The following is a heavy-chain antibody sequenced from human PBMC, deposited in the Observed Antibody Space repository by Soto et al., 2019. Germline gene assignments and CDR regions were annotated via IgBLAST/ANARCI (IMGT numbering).Heavy chain of an antibody. D-gene: IGHD3-10*01. CDR3: ATDRWFGEPVPYYYYMDV. CDR1: GYTLTELS. V-gene: IGHV1-24*01. CDR2: FDPEDGET. J-gene: IGHJ6*03. Sequence: QVQLVQSGAEVKKPGASVMVSCKVSGYTLTELSMHWVRQAPGKGLEWMGGFDPEDGETIYAQKFQGRVTMTEDTSTDTAYMELSSLRSEDTAVYYCATDRWFGEPVPYYYYMDVWGKGTTVTVSS.